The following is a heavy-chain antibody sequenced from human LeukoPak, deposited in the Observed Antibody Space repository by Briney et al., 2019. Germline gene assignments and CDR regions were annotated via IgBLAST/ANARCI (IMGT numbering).Heavy chain of an antibody. D-gene: IGHD4-23*01. V-gene: IGHV2-70*19. CDR3: ARIQAYGGNSEGYYFNY. CDR1: GFSLSTSGMC. J-gene: IGHJ4*02. Sequence: ESGPALVKPTQTLTVTCTFSGFSLSTSGMCVSWVRQPPWKALEWLALSDWDDDKLYSTYLKTRLTISKDTSRNQLVLTMTNMDPVDTATYYCARIQAYGGNSEGYYFNYWGQGTLVTVSS. CDR2: SDWDDDK.